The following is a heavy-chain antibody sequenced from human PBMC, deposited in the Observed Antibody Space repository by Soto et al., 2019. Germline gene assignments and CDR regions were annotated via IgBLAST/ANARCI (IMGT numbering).Heavy chain of an antibody. J-gene: IGHJ5*02. Sequence: TSETLSLTCTVSGGYISSYYWSWIRQPPGKGLEWIGYIYYSGSTNYNPSLKSRVTISVDTSKNQFSLKLSSVTAADTAVYYCGIVPHTTIGVAKPKNWFDPWGQGTLVTVSS. V-gene: IGHV4-59*01. CDR1: GGYISSYY. CDR3: GIVPHTTIGVAKPKNWFDP. D-gene: IGHD3-3*01. CDR2: IYYSGST.